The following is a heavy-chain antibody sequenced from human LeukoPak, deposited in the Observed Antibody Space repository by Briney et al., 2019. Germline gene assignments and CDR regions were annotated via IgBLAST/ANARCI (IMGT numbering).Heavy chain of an antibody. CDR2: ISSSSSTI. CDR1: GFTFSRYS. CDR3: AREGSSILTGPNWFDP. J-gene: IGHJ5*02. Sequence: GGSPRLSCVASGFTFSRYSMNWVRQAPGKGLEWVSYISSSSSTIYYADSVKGRFTISRDNAKNSLYLQMNSLRAEDTAVYYCAREGSSILTGPNWFDPWGQGTLVTVSS. V-gene: IGHV3-48*01. D-gene: IGHD3-9*01.